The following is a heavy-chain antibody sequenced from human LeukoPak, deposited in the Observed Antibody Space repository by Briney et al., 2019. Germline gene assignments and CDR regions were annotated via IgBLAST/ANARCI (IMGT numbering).Heavy chain of an antibody. CDR2: ISRNGGDT. D-gene: IGHD1-26*01. Sequence: GGSLRLSCAASGFTFNDYGMSWVRQAPGKGLEWVSGISRNGGDTGYADSVKDRFTISRDNAKNSLYLQMNNLRAEDTALYYCTRDRGSGRYPAGDYWGQGTLVTVSS. J-gene: IGHJ4*02. CDR3: TRDRGSGRYPAGDY. V-gene: IGHV3-20*04. CDR1: GFTFNDYG.